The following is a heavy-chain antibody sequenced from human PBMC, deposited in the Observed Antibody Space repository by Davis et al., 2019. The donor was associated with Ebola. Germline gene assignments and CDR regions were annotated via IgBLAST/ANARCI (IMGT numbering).Heavy chain of an antibody. Sequence: SETLSLTCAVSGYSINRGYYWGWIRQPTGNGLEWIGSMYHSGRTHHNPSLESRVTISLDTSRNQFSLELSSVTAADTAVYYCVRDRSNWFDPWGHGTLVTVSS. J-gene: IGHJ5*02. V-gene: IGHV4-38-2*01. CDR2: MYHSGRT. CDR1: GYSINRGYY. CDR3: VRDRSNWFDP.